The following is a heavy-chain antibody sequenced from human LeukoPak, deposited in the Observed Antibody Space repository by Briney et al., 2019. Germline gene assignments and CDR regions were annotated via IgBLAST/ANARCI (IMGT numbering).Heavy chain of an antibody. Sequence: PGGSLRLSCAASGFTFSSYAMSWVRQAPGKGLEWVAFIPYDGSNKFYADSVKGRFTISRDNSKNTLYLQMNSLRAEDTAVYYCAKGVGGSANYYYMDVWGKGTTVTVSS. V-gene: IGHV3-30*02. J-gene: IGHJ6*03. CDR2: IPYDGSNK. CDR1: GFTFSSYA. D-gene: IGHD3-10*01. CDR3: AKGVGGSANYYYMDV.